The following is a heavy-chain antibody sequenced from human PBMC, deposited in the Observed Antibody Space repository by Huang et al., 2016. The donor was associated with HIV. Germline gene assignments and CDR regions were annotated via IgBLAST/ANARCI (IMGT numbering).Heavy chain of an antibody. Sequence: QVQLVQSGAEVKKPGSSVKLSCQSSGGGSSSYAISWVRQARGQGLEWMGGIIPIFGTTDYAPRFQGRDTITADESTNTAYIELSSLEYDDTALYYCARSGPRWGLATIWTLVYWGQGTLVTVSS. CDR1: GGGSSSYA. V-gene: IGHV1-69*13. D-gene: IGHD5-12*01. CDR3: ARSGPRWGLATIWTLVY. J-gene: IGHJ4*02. CDR2: IIPIFGTT.